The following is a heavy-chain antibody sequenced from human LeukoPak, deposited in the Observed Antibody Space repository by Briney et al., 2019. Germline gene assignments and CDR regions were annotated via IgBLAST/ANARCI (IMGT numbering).Heavy chain of an antibody. V-gene: IGHV4-34*01. CDR1: GGSFSGYY. Sequence: SETLSLTCAVYGGSFSGYYWSWIRQPPGKGLEWIGEINHSGSTNYNPSLKSRVSISVDTSKNQLSLKLTSVTAADTAVYYCARGPIFGVVYNWFDPWGQGTLVTVSS. CDR3: ARGPIFGVVYNWFDP. CDR2: INHSGST. D-gene: IGHD3-3*01. J-gene: IGHJ5*02.